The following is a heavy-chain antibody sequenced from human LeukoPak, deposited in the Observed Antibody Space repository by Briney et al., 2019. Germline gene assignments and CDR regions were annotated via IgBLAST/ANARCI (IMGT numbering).Heavy chain of an antibody. CDR3: AREWGGGWLQLYYFDY. CDR1: GFTFSDYN. Sequence: GGSLGLSCTASGFTFSDYNMNWVRQAPGKGLEWVSYISTSSHAMYYADSVKGRFTISRDNAKNSLYLQINSLRAEDTAVYYCAREWGGGWLQLYYFDYWGQGSLVTVSS. CDR2: ISTSSHAM. J-gene: IGHJ4*02. D-gene: IGHD5-24*01. V-gene: IGHV3-48*01.